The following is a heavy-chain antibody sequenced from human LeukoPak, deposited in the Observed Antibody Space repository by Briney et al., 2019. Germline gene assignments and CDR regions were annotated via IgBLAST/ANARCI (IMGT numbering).Heavy chain of an antibody. V-gene: IGHV6-1*01. CDR1: GDSVSTNTAA. Sequence: SQTLSLTCAISGDSVSTNTAAWHWIRQSPSRGLEWLGRTYYRSKWYNDYAVSVKSRITINADTSRNQFSLQLTSVIPEDTAVYYCARETAAAAYWYFDLWGRGALVTVSS. J-gene: IGHJ2*01. CDR2: TYYRSKWYN. CDR3: ARETAAAAYWYFDL. D-gene: IGHD6-13*01.